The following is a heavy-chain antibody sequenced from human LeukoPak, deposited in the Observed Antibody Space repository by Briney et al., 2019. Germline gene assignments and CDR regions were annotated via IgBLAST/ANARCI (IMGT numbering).Heavy chain of an antibody. V-gene: IGHV4-61*02. Sequence: SETLSLTCTVSGGSISSGSYYWSWIRQPAGKGLEWIGRIYTSGSTNYNPSLKSRVTISVDTSKSQFSLKLSSVTAADTAVYYCASAGGLYGSWSLRDYWGQGTLVTVSS. CDR2: IYTSGST. D-gene: IGHD3-10*01. J-gene: IGHJ4*02. CDR1: GGSISSGSYY. CDR3: ASAGGLYGSWSLRDY.